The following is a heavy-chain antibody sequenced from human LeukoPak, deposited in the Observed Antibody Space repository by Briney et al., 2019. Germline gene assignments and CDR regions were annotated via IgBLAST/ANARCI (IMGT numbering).Heavy chain of an antibody. CDR1: GFTFDDYG. V-gene: IGHV3-30*18. D-gene: IGHD4-17*01. Sequence: GGSLRLSCAASGFTFDDYGMSWVRQAPGKGLEWVAVISYDGSNKYYADSVKGRFTISRDNSKNTLYLQMNSLRAEDTAVYYCAKEEGYGDYDFDYWGQGTLVTVSS. J-gene: IGHJ4*02. CDR3: AKEEGYGDYDFDY. CDR2: ISYDGSNK.